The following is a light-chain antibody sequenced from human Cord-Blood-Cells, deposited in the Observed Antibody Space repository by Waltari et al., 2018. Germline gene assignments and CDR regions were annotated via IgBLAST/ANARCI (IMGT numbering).Light chain of an antibody. J-gene: IGKJ2*01. CDR1: QSVSSY. V-gene: IGKV3-11*01. CDR2: DAS. Sequence: EIVLTQSPATLSLSQGERPTLSCRASQSVSSYLAWYQQKPGQAPRLLIYDASNRATGIPARFSGSGSGTDFTLTISSLEPEDFAVYYCQQRSNWPPYTFGQGTKLEIK. CDR3: QQRSNWPPYT.